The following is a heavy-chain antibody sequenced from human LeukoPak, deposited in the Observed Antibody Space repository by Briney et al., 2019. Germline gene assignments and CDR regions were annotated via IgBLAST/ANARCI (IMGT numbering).Heavy chain of an antibody. Sequence: SVKVSCKASGGTFSSYTISWVRQAPGQGLEWMGRIIPILGIANYAQKFQGRVTITADKSTSTAYMELSSLRSEDTAVYYCARDQGITMVRGVSSPGNDYWGQETLVTVSS. D-gene: IGHD3-10*01. V-gene: IGHV1-69*04. J-gene: IGHJ4*02. CDR1: GGTFSSYT. CDR2: IIPILGIA. CDR3: ARDQGITMVRGVSSPGNDY.